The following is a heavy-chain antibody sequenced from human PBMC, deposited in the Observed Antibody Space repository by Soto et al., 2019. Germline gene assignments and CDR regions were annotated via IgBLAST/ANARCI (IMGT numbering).Heavy chain of an antibody. V-gene: IGHV3-21*01. J-gene: IGHJ6*02. CDR2: ISASGVYI. CDR3: ARDTVDWLLSGMDV. D-gene: IGHD3-9*01. Sequence: GSLRLSCASSGFTFSSYSMNWVRQAPGKGLEWVSSISASGVYIYYADSLKGRFTVSRDNAKNPLYLQMNSLRAEDTAVYYCARDTVDWLLSGMDVWGQGTTVTVSS. CDR1: GFTFSSYS.